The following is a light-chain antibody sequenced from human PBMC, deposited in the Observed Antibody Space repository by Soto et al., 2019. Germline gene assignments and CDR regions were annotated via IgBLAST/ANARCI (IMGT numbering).Light chain of an antibody. CDR3: QQGSSFPFT. CDR1: QSIGNY. V-gene: IGKV3-11*01. CDR2: ATS. J-gene: IGKJ3*01. Sequence: EVVLTQSPATLSLSPGEGATLSCRASQSIGNYLAWYQQKPGQAPRLLIYATSNRATGIPARFSGSGSGTDFTLTISSLELEDFAVYYCQQGSSFPFTVGAGTKVDI.